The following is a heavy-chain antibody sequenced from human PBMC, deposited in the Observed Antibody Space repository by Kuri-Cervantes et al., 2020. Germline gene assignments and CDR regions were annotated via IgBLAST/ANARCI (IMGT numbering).Heavy chain of an antibody. CDR3: ARDRTLYDSSGYYYPRGYGMDV. CDR1: GFTFSDYY. CDR2: ISYDGINI. J-gene: IGHJ6*02. D-gene: IGHD3-22*01. V-gene: IGHV3-30*03. Sequence: GESLKISCAASGFTFSDYYMSWIRQAPGKGLEWVAVISYDGINIYYADSVKGRFTISRDNSKNTLYLQMNSLRTEDTAVYYCARDRTLYDSSGYYYPRGYGMDVWGQGTTVTVSS.